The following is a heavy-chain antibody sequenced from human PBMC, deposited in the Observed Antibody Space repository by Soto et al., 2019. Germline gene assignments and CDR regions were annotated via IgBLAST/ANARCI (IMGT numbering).Heavy chain of an antibody. CDR2: ISGSGGYT. CDR1: GFTFRSDG. D-gene: IGHD2-15*01. V-gene: IGHV3-23*01. CDR3: AKESGGIGGSFDY. Sequence: DVQLLESGGGLVQPGGSLRLSCAASGFTFRSDGMSWVRQAPGKGLEWVSGISGSGGYTYYADSVKGWFTISRDNSKNTLYLQMNSLRAEDTAVYYCAKESGGIGGSFDYWGQGTLVTVSS. J-gene: IGHJ4*02.